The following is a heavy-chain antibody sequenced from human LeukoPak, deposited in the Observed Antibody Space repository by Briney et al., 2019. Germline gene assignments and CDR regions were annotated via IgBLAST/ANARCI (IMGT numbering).Heavy chain of an antibody. CDR1: GFTFSSYW. CDR3: ARQTSAVAGTGAY. Sequence: GGSPRLSCAASGFTFSSYWMSWVRQAPGKGLEWVANIKQDGSEKYYVDSVKGRFTISRDNAKNSLYLQMNSLRAEDTAVYYCARQTSAVAGTGAYWGQGTLVTVSS. D-gene: IGHD6-19*01. CDR2: IKQDGSEK. J-gene: IGHJ4*02. V-gene: IGHV3-7*04.